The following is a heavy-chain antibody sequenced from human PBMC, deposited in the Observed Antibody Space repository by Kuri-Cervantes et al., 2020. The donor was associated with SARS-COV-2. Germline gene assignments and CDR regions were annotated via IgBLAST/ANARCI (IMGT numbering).Heavy chain of an antibody. Sequence: SETLSLTCTVSGGSISSHYWSWIRQPPGKGLEWIGYIYYSGSTNYNPSLKSRVTISVDTSKNQFSLKLSSVTAADTAVHYCASSYDFWSGSWAFDIWGQGTMVTVSS. CDR3: ASSYDFWSGSWAFDI. CDR1: GGSISSHY. CDR2: IYYSGST. J-gene: IGHJ3*02. V-gene: IGHV4-59*11. D-gene: IGHD3-3*01.